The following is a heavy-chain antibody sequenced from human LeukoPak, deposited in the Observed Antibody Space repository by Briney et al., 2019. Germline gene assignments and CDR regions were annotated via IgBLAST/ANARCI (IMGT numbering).Heavy chain of an antibody. CDR3: ARAYSSSWYWNWFDP. D-gene: IGHD6-13*01. CDR2: IYPTGST. CDR1: GYSISSGYY. J-gene: IGHJ5*02. V-gene: IGHV4-38-2*02. Sequence: PSETLSLTCTVSGYSISSGYYWGWIRQPPEKGLEWIGNIYPTGSTYYNPSLKSRVTISVDTSKNQFSLKVSSVSAADTAVYYCARAYSSSWYWNWFDPWGQGTLVTVSS.